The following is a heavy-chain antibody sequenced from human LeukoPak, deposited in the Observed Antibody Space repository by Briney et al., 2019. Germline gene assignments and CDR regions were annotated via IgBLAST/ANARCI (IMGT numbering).Heavy chain of an antibody. J-gene: IGHJ4*02. V-gene: IGHV4-39*02. CDR3: ARSSGTGTFSY. CDR2: VYYGRSP. Sequence: SETLSLTCTVSGDSISRSTYYWAWIRQPPGKGLEWIGSVYYGRSPYFNPSLESRATISVDTSKNHFSLKMSSVTVADTAVYYCARSSGTGTFSYWGQGTLVTVSS. CDR1: GDSISRSTYY. D-gene: IGHD6-25*01.